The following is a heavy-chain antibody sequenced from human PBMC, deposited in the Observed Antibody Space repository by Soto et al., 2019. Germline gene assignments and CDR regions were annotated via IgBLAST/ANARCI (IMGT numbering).Heavy chain of an antibody. CDR1: GYTFTGYY. J-gene: IGHJ5*02. CDR2: INPNSGGT. Sequence: VKVSCKASGYTFTGYYMHWVRQAPGQGLEWMGWINPNSGGTNYAQKFQGWVTMTRDTSISTAYMELSRLRSDDTAVYYCARGRGYSSSRFDPWGQGTLVTVSS. V-gene: IGHV1-2*04. D-gene: IGHD5-18*01. CDR3: ARGRGYSSSRFDP.